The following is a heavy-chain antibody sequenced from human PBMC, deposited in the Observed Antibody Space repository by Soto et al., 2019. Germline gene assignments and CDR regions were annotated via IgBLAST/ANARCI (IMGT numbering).Heavy chain of an antibody. CDR3: AVVVPADIGYSSYAMDV. Sequence: SETLSLTCAVYGGSFSGYYWSWIRQRPGKGLEWIGEINHSGRTNYNPSLKSRVTISVDTSKNQFSLKLTSVNAAGTAVCYCAVVVPADIGYSSYAMDVCGQGTPVTVSS. D-gene: IGHD2-2*01. CDR1: GGSFSGYY. V-gene: IGHV4-34*01. CDR2: INHSGRT. J-gene: IGHJ6*02.